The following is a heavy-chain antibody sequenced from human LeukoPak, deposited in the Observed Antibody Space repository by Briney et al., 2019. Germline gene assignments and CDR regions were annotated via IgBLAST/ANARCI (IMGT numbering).Heavy chain of an antibody. CDR3: AKVEGGYGGTYYFDY. Sequence: GGSLRLSCAASGFTFSNAWMSWVRQAPGKGLEWVGRIKSKTDGGTTDYAAPVKGRFTISRDDSKNTLYLQMNSLKTEDTAVYYCAKVEGGYGGTYYFDYWGQGTLVTVSS. J-gene: IGHJ4*02. V-gene: IGHV3-15*01. CDR1: GFTFSNAW. D-gene: IGHD4-23*01. CDR2: IKSKTDGGTT.